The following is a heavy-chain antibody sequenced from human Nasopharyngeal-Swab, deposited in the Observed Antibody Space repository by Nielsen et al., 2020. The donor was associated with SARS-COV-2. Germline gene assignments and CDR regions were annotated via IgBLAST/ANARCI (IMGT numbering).Heavy chain of an antibody. CDR1: GFTFSSYA. CDR3: ARDSGGIFDY. Sequence: LKISCAASGFTFSSYAMHWVRQAPGKGLEWVALISYDGSNKYYADSVKGRFTISRDNSKNTLYLQMNSLRAEDTAVYYCARDSGGIFDYWGQGTLVTVSS. D-gene: IGHD4-23*01. CDR2: ISYDGSNK. V-gene: IGHV3-30-3*01. J-gene: IGHJ4*02.